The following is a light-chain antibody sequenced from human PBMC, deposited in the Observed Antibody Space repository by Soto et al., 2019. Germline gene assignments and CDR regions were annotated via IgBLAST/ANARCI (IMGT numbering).Light chain of an antibody. CDR1: QGIKNY. CDR3: QKYYNAPFT. J-gene: IGKJ4*01. Sequence: DIQVTQSPSSLSASVGDRVTITCRASQGIKNYLAWYQQKPGEIPRLLIYAASTLESGIPPRFSGSGSGTDFTLTINNLQPEDVATYYCQKYYNAPFTFGGGTKVDIK. V-gene: IGKV1-27*01. CDR2: AAS.